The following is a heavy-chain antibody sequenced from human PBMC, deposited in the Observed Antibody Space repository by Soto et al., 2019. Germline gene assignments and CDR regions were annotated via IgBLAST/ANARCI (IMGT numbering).Heavy chain of an antibody. Sequence: EVQLVQSGAEVKKPGESLPISCKGSGYYFPRYWIGWLRQMPGKGLEWMGIFYPGDSDTRYSPSFQGQVTISADRSISTAYLQWSSLKPSDTAMYYCARQGNGAEGFDYWGQGTLVTVSS. CDR2: FYPGDSDT. V-gene: IGHV5-51*01. CDR1: GYYFPRYW. CDR3: ARQGNGAEGFDY. D-gene: IGHD4-17*01. J-gene: IGHJ4*02.